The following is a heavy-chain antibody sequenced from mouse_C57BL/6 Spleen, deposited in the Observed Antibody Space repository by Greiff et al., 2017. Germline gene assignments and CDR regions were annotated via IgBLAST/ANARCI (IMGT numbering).Heavy chain of an antibody. V-gene: IGHV1-15*01. J-gene: IGHJ4*01. CDR2: IDPETGGT. CDR3: TRSGITTVVAEAMDY. Sequence: VQLVESGAELVRPGASVTLSCKASGYTFTDYEMHWVKQTPVHGLEWIGAIDPETGGTAYNQKFKGKAILTADKSSSTAYMELRSLTSEDSAVYYCTRSGITTVVAEAMDYWGQGTSVTVSS. D-gene: IGHD1-1*01. CDR1: GYTFTDYE.